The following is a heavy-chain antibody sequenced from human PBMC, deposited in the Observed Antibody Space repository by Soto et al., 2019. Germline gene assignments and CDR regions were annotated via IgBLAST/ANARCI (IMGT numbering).Heavy chain of an antibody. CDR2: INHSGST. Sequence: SETLSLTCAVYGGSFSGYYWSWIRQPPGKGLEWIGEINHSGSTNYNPSLKSRVTISVDNSKNTLALQMNSLRVGDTALYYCVKNNVGFGDSFFDYWGQGTLVTVSS. J-gene: IGHJ4*02. CDR1: GGSFSGYY. D-gene: IGHD4-17*01. V-gene: IGHV4-34*01. CDR3: VKNNVGFGDSFFDY.